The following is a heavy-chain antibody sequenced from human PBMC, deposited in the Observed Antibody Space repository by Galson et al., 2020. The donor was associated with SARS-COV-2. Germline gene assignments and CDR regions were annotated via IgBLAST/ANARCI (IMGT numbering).Heavy chain of an antibody. V-gene: IGHV3-30*18. CDR2: IAYDGNNK. CDR3: AKGLVIHYDYVWGSLVPAVDM. Sequence: GGSLRLSCAASGFTFSSYGMHWVRQAPGKGLEWVAVIAYDGNNKWYADSVKGRFTITRDNSKNTLNLEMNSPRADDTAVYFCAKGLVIHYDYVWGSLVPAVDMWGQGTMVTVSS. J-gene: IGHJ3*02. D-gene: IGHD3-16*01. CDR1: GFTFSSYG.